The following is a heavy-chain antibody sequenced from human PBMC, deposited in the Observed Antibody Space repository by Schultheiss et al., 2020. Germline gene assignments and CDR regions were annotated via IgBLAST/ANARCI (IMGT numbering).Heavy chain of an antibody. Sequence: GGSLRLSCAASGFTFSSYWMSWVRQAPGKGLEWVANIKQDGSEKYYVDSVKGRFTISRDNAKNSLYLQMNSLRAEDTAVYYCARDYYYGSGSYLGYNWFDPWGKGTLVTVSS. V-gene: IGHV3-7*01. D-gene: IGHD3-10*01. J-gene: IGHJ5*02. CDR2: IKQDGSEK. CDR1: GFTFSSYW. CDR3: ARDYYYGSGSYLGYNWFDP.